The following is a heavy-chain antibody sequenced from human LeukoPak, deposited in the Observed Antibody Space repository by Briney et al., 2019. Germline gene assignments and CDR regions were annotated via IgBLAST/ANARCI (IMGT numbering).Heavy chain of an antibody. CDR3: ARVGGITMVRGVDY. V-gene: IGHV3-48*04. Sequence: GGSLRLSCAASGFNFSTYSMNWVRQAPGKGLEWVSYISSSGSTIYYADSVKGRFTISRDNAKNSLYLQMNSLRAEDTAVYYCARVGGITMVRGVDYWGQGTLVTVSS. CDR2: ISSSGSTI. D-gene: IGHD3-10*01. J-gene: IGHJ4*02. CDR1: GFNFSTYS.